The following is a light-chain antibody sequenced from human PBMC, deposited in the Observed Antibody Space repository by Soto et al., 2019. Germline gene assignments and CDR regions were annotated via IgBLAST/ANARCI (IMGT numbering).Light chain of an antibody. CDR3: CSYAGRYTPYV. Sequence: QSVLTQPRSVSGSPGQSITISCRGTSSDVGGYNYVSWYQQHPGKAPKLIIYDVTKRPSGVPDRFSGSKSGNTASLTISGLQAEDEADYYCCSYAGRYTPYVFATGTKVTVL. J-gene: IGLJ1*01. CDR1: SSDVGGYNY. CDR2: DVT. V-gene: IGLV2-11*01.